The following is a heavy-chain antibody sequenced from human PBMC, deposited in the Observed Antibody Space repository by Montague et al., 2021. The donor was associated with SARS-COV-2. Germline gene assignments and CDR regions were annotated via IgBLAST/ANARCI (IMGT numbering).Heavy chain of an antibody. CDR1: GGSFSGYY. CDR3: ARLRDGVVPSPILGIGPYFTYYYMDV. V-gene: IGHV4-34*01. Sequence: SETLSLTRAVHGGSFSGYYWNWIRQPPGKGLEWIGELNHGGNTNYNPSLKNRLSISVDTSKNQFFLKLTSVAATDTAVYYCARLRDGVVPSPILGIGPYFTYYYMDVWGKGTTVTVSS. CDR2: LNHGGNT. J-gene: IGHJ6*03. D-gene: IGHD2-15*01.